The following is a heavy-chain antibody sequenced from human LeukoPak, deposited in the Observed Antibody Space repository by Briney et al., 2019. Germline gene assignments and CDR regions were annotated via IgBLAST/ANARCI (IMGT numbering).Heavy chain of an antibody. D-gene: IGHD1-1*01. J-gene: IGHJ6*02. V-gene: IGHV1-2*02. CDR2: INPSTGAT. Sequence: ASVKVSCKASGYTFTGHYMHWVRQAPGQGLDWMGWINPSTGATNYVEKFQGRVTMTRDTSISSAYMELTRLRYDDTAVYYCARDRIAGTRGDYGMDVWGQGPTVSVSS. CDR3: ARDRIAGTRGDYGMDV. CDR1: GYTFTGHY.